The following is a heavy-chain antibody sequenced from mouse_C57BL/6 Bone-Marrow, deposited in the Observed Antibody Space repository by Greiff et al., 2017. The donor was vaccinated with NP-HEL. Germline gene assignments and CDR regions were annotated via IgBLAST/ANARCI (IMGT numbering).Heavy chain of an antibody. Sequence: QVQLKQPGAELVKPGASVKLSCKASGYTFTSYWMHWVKQRPGQGLEWIGMIHPNSGSTNYNEKFKSKATLTVDKSSSTAYMQLSSLTSEDSAVYYCAPDWDYAMDYWGQGTSVTVSS. CDR1: GYTFTSYW. CDR3: APDWDYAMDY. D-gene: IGHD4-1*01. V-gene: IGHV1-64*01. CDR2: IHPNSGST. J-gene: IGHJ4*01.